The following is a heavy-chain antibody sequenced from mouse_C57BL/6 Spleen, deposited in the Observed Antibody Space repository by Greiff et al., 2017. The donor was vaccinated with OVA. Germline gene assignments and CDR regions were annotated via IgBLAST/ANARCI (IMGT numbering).Heavy chain of an antibody. CDR3: ARHYGSPYWYFDV. CDR1: GYAFSSSW. J-gene: IGHJ1*03. V-gene: IGHV1-82*01. CDR2: IYPGDGDT. Sequence: VQLVESGPELVKPGASVKISCKASGYAFSSSWMNWVKQRPGKGLEWIGRIYPGDGDTNYNGKFKGKATLTADKSSSTAYMQLSSLTSEDSAVYYGARHYGSPYWYFDVWGTGTTVTVSS. D-gene: IGHD1-1*01.